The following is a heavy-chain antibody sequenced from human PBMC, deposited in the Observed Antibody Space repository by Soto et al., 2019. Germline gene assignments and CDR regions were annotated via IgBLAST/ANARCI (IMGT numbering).Heavy chain of an antibody. CDR2: FYYSGST. Sequence: QVQLQETGPGLVKPSQTLSLTCTVSGGSISSGGYYWNWIRQHPGKGLEWIGYFYYSGSTYYNPSLKSRVTISVATSKHQYSLTLSSVTAADPAVYYCARSVFPWGQGTLVTVSS. V-gene: IGHV4-31*03. CDR3: ARSVFP. J-gene: IGHJ5*02. CDR1: GGSISSGGYY.